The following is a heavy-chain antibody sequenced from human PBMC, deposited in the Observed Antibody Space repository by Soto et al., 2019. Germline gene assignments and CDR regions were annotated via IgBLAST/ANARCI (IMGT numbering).Heavy chain of an antibody. V-gene: IGHV3-15*07. CDR1: GFTFSDAW. CDR3: ARDNPGYSRGVYD. J-gene: IGHJ4*02. D-gene: IGHD5-12*01. Sequence: EVQLVESGGGLVKPGGSLRLSCAASGFTFSDAWMNWVRQVPGKGLEWVGHIKSKGAGGTTDYAAPVKGRFSISRDDSINTVWLQMNSLKTEDTALYYCARDNPGYSRGVYDWGQGTLVTVSS. CDR2: IKSKGAGGTT.